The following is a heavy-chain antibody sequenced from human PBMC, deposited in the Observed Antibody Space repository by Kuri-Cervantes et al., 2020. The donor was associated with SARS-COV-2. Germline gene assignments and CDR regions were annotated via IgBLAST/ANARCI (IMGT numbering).Heavy chain of an antibody. D-gene: IGHD3-3*01. CDR1: GGSISSSSYY. Sequence: SETLSLTCTVSGGSISSSSYYWGCIRQPPGKGLEWIGSIYYSGSTYYNPSLKSRVTISVDTSKNQFSLKLSSVTAADTAVYYCARGHDFWSGYTDYWGQGTLVTVSS. CDR3: ARGHDFWSGYTDY. CDR2: IYYSGST. J-gene: IGHJ4*02. V-gene: IGHV4-39*07.